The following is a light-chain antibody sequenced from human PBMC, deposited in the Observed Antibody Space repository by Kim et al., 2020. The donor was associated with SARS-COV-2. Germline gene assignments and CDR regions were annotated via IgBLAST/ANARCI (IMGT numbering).Light chain of an antibody. J-gene: IGKJ2*01. CDR1: QGINNY. CDR2: GAS. CDR3: QQYNVYPYT. V-gene: IGKV1-16*02. Sequence: DIQMTQSPSSLSASVGDRITMTCRASQGINNYLAWFQQKPGKAPRSLIYGASNLQSGVPSKFSGSGFGTDFTLTITNLHPEDFATYYFQQYNVYPYTFGQGTKLEI.